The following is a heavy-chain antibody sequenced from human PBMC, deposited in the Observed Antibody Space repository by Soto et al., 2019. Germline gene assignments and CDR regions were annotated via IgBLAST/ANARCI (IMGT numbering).Heavy chain of an antibody. D-gene: IGHD1-26*01. V-gene: IGHV1-46*02. CDR3: ARAGAGATERSYYYGMDV. CDR1: GYSFNNYY. Sequence: ASVKVSCKASGYSFNNYYMYWVRQAPGQGLEWMAIIDPSGGSAGYARKFQGRVTLTRDTSTSTVYMQMTSLRSEDTAVYYCARAGAGATERSYYYGMDVWGQGTTVTVSS. J-gene: IGHJ6*02. CDR2: IDPSGGSA.